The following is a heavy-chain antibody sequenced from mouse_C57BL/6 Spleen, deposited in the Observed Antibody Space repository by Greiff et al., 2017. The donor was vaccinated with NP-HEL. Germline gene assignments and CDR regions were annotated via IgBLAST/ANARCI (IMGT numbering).Heavy chain of an antibody. Sequence: VQLQQSGAELARPGASVKMSCKASGYTFTSYTMHWVIQRPGQGLEWIGYINPSSGYTKYNQKFKDKATLTADKSSSTAYMQLISLTSEDSAAYYCARGPHYYGSSYDYAMDYWGQGTSVTVSS. D-gene: IGHD1-1*01. CDR2: INPSSGYT. J-gene: IGHJ4*01. CDR1: GYTFTSYT. CDR3: ARGPHYYGSSYDYAMDY. V-gene: IGHV1-4*01.